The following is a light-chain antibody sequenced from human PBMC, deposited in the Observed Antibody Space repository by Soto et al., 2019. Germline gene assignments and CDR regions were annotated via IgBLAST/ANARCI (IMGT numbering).Light chain of an antibody. V-gene: IGKV1-5*01. J-gene: IGKJ1*01. Sequence: DIQMTQSPSTLSASVGDRVTITCRASQSVRGSLAWYQQQPGKAPNLLIYDVSNLESGVPSRFGAFGSGTEFTLSISSLQPDDFGTYYCQQFYMGWTFGQGARVDLK. CDR1: QSVRGS. CDR3: QQFYMGWT. CDR2: DVS.